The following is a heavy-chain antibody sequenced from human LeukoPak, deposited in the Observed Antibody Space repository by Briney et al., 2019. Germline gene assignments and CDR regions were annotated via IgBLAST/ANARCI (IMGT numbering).Heavy chain of an antibody. CDR3: ARASSGSYSGPIYYYYYMDV. V-gene: IGHV4-30-4*08. D-gene: IGHD1-26*01. Sequence: SQTLSLTCTVSGGSVGSGDYYWSWIRQPPGKGLEWIGCIYNSESTYYHPSLKHRVTISLDTPKTQFSLKLSSVTAADTAVYYCARASSGSYSGPIYYYYYMDVWGKGTTVTVSS. J-gene: IGHJ6*03. CDR1: GGSVGSGDYY. CDR2: IYNSEST.